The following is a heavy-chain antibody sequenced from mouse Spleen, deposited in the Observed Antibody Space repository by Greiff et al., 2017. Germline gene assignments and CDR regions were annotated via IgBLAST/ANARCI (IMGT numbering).Heavy chain of an antibody. CDR1: GYTFTDYN. V-gene: IGHV1-18*01. Sequence: VQLQQSGPELVKPGASVKIPCKAAGYTFTDYNMDWVKQSHGKSLEWIGDINPNNGGTIYNQKFKGKATLTVDKSSSTAYMELRSLTSEDTAVYYCARIYYYGSSYGWFAYWGQGTLVTVSA. J-gene: IGHJ3*01. D-gene: IGHD1-1*01. CDR2: INPNNGGT. CDR3: ARIYYYGSSYGWFAY.